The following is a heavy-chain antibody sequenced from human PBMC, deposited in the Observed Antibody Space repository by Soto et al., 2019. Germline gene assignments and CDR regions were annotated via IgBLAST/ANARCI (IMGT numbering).Heavy chain of an antibody. D-gene: IGHD6-6*01. J-gene: IGHJ4*02. Sequence: ASVKVSCKASGYTFSNYGITWVRQAPGQGLEWMGWISLYEGKTAYAQRVQDRVTMTTDTSTSTAYMELTSLRSDDTAVYYCARAVPESVAARLDYRGQRTLVTVSS. V-gene: IGHV1-18*01. CDR3: ARAVPESVAARLDY. CDR1: GYTFSNYG. CDR2: ISLYEGKT.